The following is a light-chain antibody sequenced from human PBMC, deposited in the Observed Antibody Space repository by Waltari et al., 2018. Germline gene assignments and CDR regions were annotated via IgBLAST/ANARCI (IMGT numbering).Light chain of an antibody. Sequence: EIVLPQSPAPLSLSPGERASLSCRASQSVSSYLAWYQQKPGQAPRLLIYEASNRATGIPARFSGSGSGTDFTLTISSLEPEDFAVYYCQQRSNWPITFGQGTRLEIK. CDR2: EAS. V-gene: IGKV3-11*01. J-gene: IGKJ5*01. CDR3: QQRSNWPIT. CDR1: QSVSSY.